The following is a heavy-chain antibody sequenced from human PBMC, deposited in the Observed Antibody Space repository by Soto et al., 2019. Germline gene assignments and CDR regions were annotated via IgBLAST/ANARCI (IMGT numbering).Heavy chain of an antibody. CDR2: INPSGGST. J-gene: IGHJ4*02. V-gene: IGHV1-46*01. D-gene: IGHD5-18*01. CDR1: GYTFTTYY. CDR3: GRGVDTAIVTPQLY. Sequence: QVQLVQSGAEVKKPGASVKVSCKASGYTFTTYYMHWVRQAPGQGLEMLGLINPSGGSTSNAQKFQRRVIMTRDTSTITVYMELSSLRYEDTAVYYCGRGVDTAIVTPQLYWGQGTPVAVSS.